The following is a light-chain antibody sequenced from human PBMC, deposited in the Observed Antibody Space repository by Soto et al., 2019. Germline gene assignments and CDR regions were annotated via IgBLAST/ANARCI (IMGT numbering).Light chain of an antibody. J-gene: IGKJ1*01. V-gene: IGKV1-5*03. CDR1: QSISSW. CDR2: KAS. Sequence: DIQMTQSPSTLSASVGDRVTITCRASQSISSWLAWYQQKPGKAPKLLIYKASSLDSGVPSRFSGSGSGTVFTLTISSVERDSFTTYYFQQYNSYWTFGQGTKVEIK. CDR3: QQYNSYWT.